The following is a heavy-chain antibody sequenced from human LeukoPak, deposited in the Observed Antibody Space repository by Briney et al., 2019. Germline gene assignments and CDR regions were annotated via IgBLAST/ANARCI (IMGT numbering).Heavy chain of an antibody. Sequence: PSETLSLTCKVSGDSINSGTYFWGWIRQPPGKGLQWIGNINYGGTTHYNPSLKTRITISVDTSRNQFSLKLSSVAAADTAVYYCARDWEFGELLEFWGQGTLVTVSS. D-gene: IGHD3-10*01. CDR1: GDSINSGTYF. CDR3: ARDWEFGELLEF. V-gene: IGHV4-39*07. J-gene: IGHJ4*02. CDR2: INYGGTT.